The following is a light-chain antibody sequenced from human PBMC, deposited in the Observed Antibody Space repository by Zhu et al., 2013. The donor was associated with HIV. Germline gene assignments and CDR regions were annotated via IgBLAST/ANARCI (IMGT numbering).Light chain of an antibody. V-gene: IGKV1-39*01. J-gene: IGKJ2*03. CDR1: HTFYNY. CDR2: TAS. CDR3: QQYYSYPRS. Sequence: DIQITQSPSSLSASVGDRVTITCRASHTFYNYLNWYQQKPGKAPKLLIYTASNLQSGVPSRFSGSGSGTDFTLTISCLQSEDFATYYCQQYYSYPRSFGLGDQAGDQT.